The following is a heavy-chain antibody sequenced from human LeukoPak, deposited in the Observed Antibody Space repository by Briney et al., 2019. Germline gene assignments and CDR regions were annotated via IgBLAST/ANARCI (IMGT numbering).Heavy chain of an antibody. Sequence: GGSLRLSCAASGFTFSSYWMSWVRQAPGKGLEWVANIKQDGSEKYYVDSVKGRFTISRDNAKNSLYLQMNSLRAEDTAVYYCARENITMIVVVIYYFDYGGQGTLVTVSS. V-gene: IGHV3-7*01. CDR2: IKQDGSEK. CDR3: ARENITMIVVVIYYFDY. D-gene: IGHD3-22*01. CDR1: GFTFSSYW. J-gene: IGHJ4*02.